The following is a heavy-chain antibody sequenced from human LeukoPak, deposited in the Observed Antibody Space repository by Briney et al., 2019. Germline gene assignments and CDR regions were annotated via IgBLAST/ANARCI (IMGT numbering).Heavy chain of an antibody. Sequence: SETLSLTCTVSGASISNYYWSWIRQSPGKGLEWIGEINYTGTTNSNPSLGSRLTMSIDSSKNQFSLKLTSVTAADTGVYYCPRGDSNSLEYLYYMDVWGKGTTVTVSS. CDR2: INYTGTT. CDR3: PRGDSNSLEYLYYMDV. V-gene: IGHV4-34*01. D-gene: IGHD4-11*01. J-gene: IGHJ6*03. CDR1: GASISNYY.